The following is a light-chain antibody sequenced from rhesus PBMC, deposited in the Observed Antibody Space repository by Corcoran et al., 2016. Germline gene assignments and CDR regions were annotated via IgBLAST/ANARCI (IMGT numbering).Light chain of an antibody. CDR3: QQYSSRPRT. J-gene: IGKJ1*01. CDR1: QGISSW. CDR2: KAS. V-gene: IGKV1-22*01. Sequence: DIQMTQSPSSLSASVGDTVTITCRASQGISSWLAWYQQNPGKTHKLLIYKASSLQSGVPSRFSGSGSGTDFTITISSLQSEDFATYYCQQYSSRPRTFGQGTKVEIK.